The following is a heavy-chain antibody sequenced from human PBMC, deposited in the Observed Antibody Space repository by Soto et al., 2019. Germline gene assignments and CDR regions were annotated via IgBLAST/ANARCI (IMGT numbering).Heavy chain of an antibody. CDR1: GGSFSGYY. CDR3: ARGISFFVVVTAARSFVF. J-gene: IGHJ4*02. CDR2: INHSGGV. V-gene: IGHV4-34*01. D-gene: IGHD2-15*01. Sequence: SETLSLTCTVYGGSFSGYYWSWICQSPGKGLEWIGEINHSGGVNYYPSLKSRVTISVDTSKNQVSLNLRSVTAADTSVYYCARGISFFVVVTAARSFVFSGTGPLGTGSS.